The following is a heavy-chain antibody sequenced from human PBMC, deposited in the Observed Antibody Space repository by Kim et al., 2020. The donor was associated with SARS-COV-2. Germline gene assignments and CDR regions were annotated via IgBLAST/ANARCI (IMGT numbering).Heavy chain of an antibody. Sequence: SNPSLKSRVTISLDTSKNQFSLKLTSVTAADTAVYYCARDAIAAADNFDYWGQGTLVTVSS. V-gene: IGHV4-39*07. CDR3: ARDAIAAADNFDY. J-gene: IGHJ4*02. D-gene: IGHD6-13*01.